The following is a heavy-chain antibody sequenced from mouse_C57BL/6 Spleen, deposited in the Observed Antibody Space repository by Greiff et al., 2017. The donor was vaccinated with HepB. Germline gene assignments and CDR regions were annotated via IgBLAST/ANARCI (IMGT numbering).Heavy chain of an antibody. CDR2: IYPRSGNT. V-gene: IGHV1-81*01. CDR1: GYTFTSYG. CDR3: ARVLYGNYEGNDYYAMDY. J-gene: IGHJ4*01. Sequence: QVQLQQSGAELARPGASVKLSCKASGYTFTSYGISWVKQRTGQGLEWIGEIYPRSGNTYYNEKFKGKATLPADKSSSPAYMELRSLTSADSAVYCCARVLYGNYEGNDYYAMDYWGQGTAVTVSS. D-gene: IGHD2-1*01.